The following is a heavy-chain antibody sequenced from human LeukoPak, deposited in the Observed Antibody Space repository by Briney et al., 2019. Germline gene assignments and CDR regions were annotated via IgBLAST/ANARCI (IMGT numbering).Heavy chain of an antibody. D-gene: IGHD3-22*01. CDR2: IKSDGST. V-gene: IGHV3-74*01. Sequence: PGGSPRLSYAASGFTFSTYWMHWVRQAPGKGLVWFSRIKSDGSTNYADSVKGRFTISRDNAKNTVSLQMNSLRAEDTGVYYCARAPSEIGGYYPEYFRHWGQGTLVTVSS. J-gene: IGHJ1*01. CDR3: ARAPSEIGGYYPEYFRH. CDR1: GFTFSTYW.